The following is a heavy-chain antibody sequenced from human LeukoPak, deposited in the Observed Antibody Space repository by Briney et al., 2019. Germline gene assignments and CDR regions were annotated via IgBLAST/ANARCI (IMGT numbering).Heavy chain of an antibody. V-gene: IGHV1-2*02. J-gene: IGHJ6*03. D-gene: IGHD4-17*01. CDR2: INPNSGGT. Sequence: ASVKVSCKASGYTFTGYYMHWVRQAPGQGLEWMGWINPNSGGTNYAQKFRGRVTMTRDTSISTAYMELSRLRSDDTAVYYCARALDGDYYMDVWGKGTTVTVSS. CDR1: GYTFTGYY. CDR3: ARALDGDYYMDV.